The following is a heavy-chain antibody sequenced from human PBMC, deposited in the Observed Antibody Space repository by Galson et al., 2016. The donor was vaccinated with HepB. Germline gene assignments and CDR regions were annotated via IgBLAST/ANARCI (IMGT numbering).Heavy chain of an antibody. V-gene: IGHV1-18*01. J-gene: IGHJ6*02. CDR3: ARDGWRVAVSLDV. D-gene: IGHD6-19*01. CDR2: ISGHNGNT. Sequence: SVKVSCKASGYSFIGYGISWVRQAPGQGLEWMGWISGHNGNTKYAQKLPGRVTMTTDTSTSTAYMELRSLRSDDTAVYYCARDGWRVAVSLDVWGQGTTVTVSS. CDR1: GYSFIGYG.